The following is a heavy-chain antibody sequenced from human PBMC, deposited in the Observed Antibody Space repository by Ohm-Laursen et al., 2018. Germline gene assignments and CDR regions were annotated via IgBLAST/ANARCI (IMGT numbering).Heavy chain of an antibody. D-gene: IGHD3-22*01. CDR2: FTASGGRT. CDR3: ARGPKDSSGYYFGRSN. CDR1: GFTFSSYA. J-gene: IGHJ4*02. Sequence: SLRLSCAASGFTFSSYAMSWVRQAPGKGLEWVSSFTASGGRTYYADSVKGRFTISRDNSKNTLYLQMNSLRAEDTAVYYCARGPKDSSGYYFGRSNWGQGTLVTVSS. V-gene: IGHV3-23*01.